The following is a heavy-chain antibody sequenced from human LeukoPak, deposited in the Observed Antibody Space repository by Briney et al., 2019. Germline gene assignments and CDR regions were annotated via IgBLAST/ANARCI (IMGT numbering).Heavy chain of an antibody. J-gene: IGHJ4*02. CDR2: IKQDGSEK. CDR1: GFTFSRYW. Sequence: GGSLRLSCAASGFTFSRYWMSWVRQAPGKGLEWVANIKQDGSEKYYVDSVKGRFTISRDNAKNTLYLQMNSLRAEDTAVYYCARDVRAYSSGWLPFDYWGQGTLVTVSS. CDR3: ARDVRAYSSGWLPFDY. D-gene: IGHD6-19*01. V-gene: IGHV3-7*01.